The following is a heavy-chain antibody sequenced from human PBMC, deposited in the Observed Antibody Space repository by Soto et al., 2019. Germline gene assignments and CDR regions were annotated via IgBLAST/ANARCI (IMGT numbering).Heavy chain of an antibody. V-gene: IGHV3-30-3*01. CDR2: ISYDGSNK. Sequence: GGSLRLSCAASGFTFSSYAMHWFRQAPGKGLEWVAVISYDGSNKYYADSVKGRFTISRDNSKNTLYLQMNSLRAEDTAVYYCARALYYYYGMDVWGQGTTVTVSS. CDR3: ARALYYYYGMDV. J-gene: IGHJ6*02. CDR1: GFTFSSYA.